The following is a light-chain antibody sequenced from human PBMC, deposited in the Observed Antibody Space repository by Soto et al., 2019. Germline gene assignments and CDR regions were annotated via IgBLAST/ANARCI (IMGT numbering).Light chain of an antibody. CDR3: QQYGSSPPIT. Sequence: IVLTQSPGTLSSSPGERATLSCRASQSVSSSYLAWYQQKPGQAPRLLIYGASSRATGIPDRFSGSGSGTDFTLTISRLEPEDFAVYYCQQYGSSPPITFGQGTRLEIK. J-gene: IGKJ5*01. V-gene: IGKV3-20*01. CDR2: GAS. CDR1: QSVSSSY.